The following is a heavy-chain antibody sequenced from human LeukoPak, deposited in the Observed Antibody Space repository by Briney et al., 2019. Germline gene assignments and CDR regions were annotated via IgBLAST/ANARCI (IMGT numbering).Heavy chain of an antibody. J-gene: IGHJ4*02. D-gene: IGHD6-19*01. V-gene: IGHV3-74*01. CDR2: ISTNGSRT. CDR3: VRDAVSGTIPLGY. Sequence: GGSLRLSCAASGFSFSDYWMHWVRQAPGKGLVWVSRISTNGSRTDYADSVKGRFTISRDNARTPLYLQMNSLRAEDTAVYYCVRDAVSGTIPLGYWGQGTLVTVSS. CDR1: GFSFSDYW.